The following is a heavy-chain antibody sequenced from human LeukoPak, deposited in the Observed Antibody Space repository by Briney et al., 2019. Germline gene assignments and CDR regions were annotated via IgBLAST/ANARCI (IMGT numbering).Heavy chain of an antibody. CDR3: ARVRQVAGTRIYYFDY. CDR1: GGTFSSYA. CDR2: IIPIFGTA. D-gene: IGHD6-19*01. J-gene: IGHJ4*02. Sequence: SVKVSCKASGGTFSSYAISWVRQAPGQGLEWMGGIIPIFGTANYAQKFQGRVTITADKSTSTAYMELSSLRSEDTAVYYCARVRQVAGTRIYYFDYWGQGTLVTVSS. V-gene: IGHV1-69*06.